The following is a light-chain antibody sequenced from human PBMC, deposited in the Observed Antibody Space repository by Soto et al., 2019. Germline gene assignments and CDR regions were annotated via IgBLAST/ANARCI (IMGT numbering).Light chain of an antibody. CDR3: QQYNNWPPYT. CDR2: GAS. Sequence: EIVMTQSPATLSLYPGERATLSCRASQSSSINLAWYQQKPGQAPRLLIYGASTRATGVPARFSGSGSGTEFTLTISSLQSEDFAVYYCQQYNNWPPYTFGQGTKLEI. CDR1: QSSSIN. J-gene: IGKJ2*01. V-gene: IGKV3-15*01.